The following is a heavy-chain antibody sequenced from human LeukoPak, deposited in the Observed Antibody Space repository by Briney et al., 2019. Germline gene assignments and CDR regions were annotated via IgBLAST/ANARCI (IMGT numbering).Heavy chain of an antibody. CDR1: GGSISSYY. CDR3: ARHLQYYYDSSDAFDI. D-gene: IGHD3-22*01. J-gene: IGHJ3*02. V-gene: IGHV4-59*08. Sequence: SETLSLTCTVSGGSISSYYWSWIRQPPGKGLEWIGYIYYSGSTNYNPSLKSRVTISVDTSKNQFSLKLSSVTAADTAVYYCARHLQYYYDSSDAFDIWGQGTMVTVSS. CDR2: IYYSGST.